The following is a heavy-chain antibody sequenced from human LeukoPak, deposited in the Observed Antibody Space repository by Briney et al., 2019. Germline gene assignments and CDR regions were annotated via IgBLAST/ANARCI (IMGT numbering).Heavy chain of an antibody. J-gene: IGHJ4*02. D-gene: IGHD3-22*01. CDR2: IIPIFGTA. V-gene: IGHV1-69*13. CDR1: GGTFSSYA. Sequence: ASVKVSCKASGGTFSSYAISWVRQAPGQGLEWMGGIIPIFGTANYAQKFQGRVTITADESTSTAYMELSSLRSEDTAVYYCARGQYYYDSSGYSDYWGQGTLVTVSS. CDR3: ARGQYYYDSSGYSDY.